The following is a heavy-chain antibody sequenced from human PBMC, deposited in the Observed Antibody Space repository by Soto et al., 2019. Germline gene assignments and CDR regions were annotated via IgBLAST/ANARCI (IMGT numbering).Heavy chain of an antibody. V-gene: IGHV3-23*01. CDR1: GFTFSNCA. CDR3: ARAIRADFFDY. D-gene: IGHD2-2*02. J-gene: IGHJ4*02. Sequence: EVQMLESGGGVVRPGGSLRLSCIASGFTFSNCAMSWVRQAPGKGLEWVSTISDNGANTFIGDSMKDHFDISRDNSKNTVFLHLSTVRAEDTAIYYCARAIRADFFDYWGQGTPVTVSS. CDR2: ISDNGANT.